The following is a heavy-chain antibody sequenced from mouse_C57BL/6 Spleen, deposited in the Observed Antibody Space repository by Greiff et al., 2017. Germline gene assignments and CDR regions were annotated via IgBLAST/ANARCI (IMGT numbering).Heavy chain of an antibody. V-gene: IGHV5-12*01. D-gene: IGHD1-1*01. CDR3: ARGDYYGSSPSWFAY. J-gene: IGHJ3*01. Sequence: EVQRVESGGGLVQPGGSLKLSCAASGFTFSDYYMYWVRQTPEKRLEWVAYISNGGGSTYYPDTVKGRFTISRDNAKNTLYLQMSRLKSEDTAMYYCARGDYYGSSPSWFAYWGQGTLVTVSA. CDR1: GFTFSDYY. CDR2: ISNGGGST.